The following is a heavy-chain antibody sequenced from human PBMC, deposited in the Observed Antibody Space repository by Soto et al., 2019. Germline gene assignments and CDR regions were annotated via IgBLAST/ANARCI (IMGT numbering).Heavy chain of an antibody. CDR3: AKLQRRDIQQWLQAFNV. CDR2: ISGDGGD. J-gene: IGHJ3*01. D-gene: IGHD6-19*01. CDR1: GFVFSDFA. Sequence: GGSLRLSCSASGFVFSDFAMSWVRQAPGKGLEWVSTISGDGGDIYADSVKGRFTVSRDNSKNVLFLQMNSLRVDGAATYYCAKLQRRDIQQWLQAFNVWGQGTRVTVS. V-gene: IGHV3-23*01.